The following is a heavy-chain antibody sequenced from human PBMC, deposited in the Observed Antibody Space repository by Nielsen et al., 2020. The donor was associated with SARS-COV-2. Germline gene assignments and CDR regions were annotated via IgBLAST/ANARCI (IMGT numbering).Heavy chain of an antibody. J-gene: IGHJ4*02. CDR1: GFSVSRYF. D-gene: IGHD4-11*01. CDR3: ARDAAYSRFDY. CDR2: INEDGSVV. Sequence: GESLKISCAASGFSVSRYFMSWVRQAPGKGLEWVANINEDGSVVNYVDSVKGRFTISRDNAGKSLYLQMNSLRAEDTAVYYCARDAAYSRFDYWGQGTLVTVSS. V-gene: IGHV3-7*05.